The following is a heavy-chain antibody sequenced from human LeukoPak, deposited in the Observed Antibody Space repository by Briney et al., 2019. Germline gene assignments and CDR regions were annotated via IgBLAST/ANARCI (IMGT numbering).Heavy chain of an antibody. CDR3: ARETALIAARPNYYYYYYMDV. CDR1: GFTFSSYW. CDR2: IKQDGSEK. V-gene: IGHV3-7*01. Sequence: GGSLRLSCAASGFTFSSYWMSWVRQAPGKGLEWVANIKQDGSEKYYVDSVKGRFTISRDNAKNSLYLQMNSLRAEDTAVYYCARETALIAARPNYYYYYYMDVWGKGTTVTVSS. D-gene: IGHD6-6*01. J-gene: IGHJ6*03.